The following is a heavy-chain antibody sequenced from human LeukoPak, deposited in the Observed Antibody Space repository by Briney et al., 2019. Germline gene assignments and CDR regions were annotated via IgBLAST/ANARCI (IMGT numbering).Heavy chain of an antibody. V-gene: IGHV4-34*01. CDR2: INHSGST. J-gene: IGHJ4*02. CDR1: GXXFXGYX. D-gene: IGHD2-15*01. CDR3: ARGHIVVVVAATNLGHYFDY. Sequence: SXXXAXXGXXFXGYXXSWXRQPPGKGLEWIGEINHSGSTNYNPSLKSRVTISVDTSKNQFSLKLSSVTAADTAVYYCARGHIVVVVAATNLGHYFDYWGRGTLVTVSS.